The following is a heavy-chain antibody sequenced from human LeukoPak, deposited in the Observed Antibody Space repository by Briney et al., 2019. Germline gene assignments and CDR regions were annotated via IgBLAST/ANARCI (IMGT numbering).Heavy chain of an antibody. CDR1: GFTVSSNY. Sequence: GGSLRLSCAASGFTVSSNYMSWVRQAPGKGLEWVSVIYSGGSTYYADSVKGRFTISRDNSKNTLYLQMNSLRAEDTAVYYCARDLTSGSYDGWGQGTLVTVSS. J-gene: IGHJ4*02. CDR3: ARDLTSGSYDG. V-gene: IGHV3-66*01. CDR2: IYSGGST. D-gene: IGHD1-26*01.